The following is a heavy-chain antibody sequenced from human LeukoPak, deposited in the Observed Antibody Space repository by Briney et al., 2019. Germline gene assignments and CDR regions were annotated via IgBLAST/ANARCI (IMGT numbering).Heavy chain of an antibody. CDR3: ARAGFWFDP. CDR1: GGSISSGDYY. CDR2: IYYSGNT. V-gene: IGHV4-31*03. D-gene: IGHD7-27*01. Sequence: SSQTLSLTCTVSGGSISSGDYYWSWIRQHPGKGLEWIGYIYYSGNTYYNPSLKSRVTISVDTSKNQFSLKLNSVTAADTAVYYCARAGFWFDPWRQGTLVTVSS. J-gene: IGHJ5*02.